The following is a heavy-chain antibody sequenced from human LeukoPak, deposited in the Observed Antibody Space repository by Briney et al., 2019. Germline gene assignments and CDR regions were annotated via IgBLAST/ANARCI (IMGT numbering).Heavy chain of an antibody. CDR1: GFSLSTSGMC. V-gene: IGHV2-70*11. CDR3: ARRGGGDYSDAFDI. J-gene: IGHJ3*02. CDR2: IDWDDDK. D-gene: IGHD2-21*02. Sequence: SGPALVKPTETLTLTCTFSGFSLSTSGMCVSWIRQPPGKALEWLARIDWDDDKYYSTSLKSRLTISKDTSKNQMVLRMTNMDPVDTATYYCARRGGGDYSDAFDIWGQGTMVTVSS.